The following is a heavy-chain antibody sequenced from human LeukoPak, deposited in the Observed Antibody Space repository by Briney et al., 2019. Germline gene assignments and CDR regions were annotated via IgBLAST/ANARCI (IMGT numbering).Heavy chain of an antibody. CDR1: GGTFSSYA. Sequence: ASVKVSCKASGGTFSSYAVSWVRQAPGQGLEWMGGIIPIFGTANYAQKFQGRVTITTDESTSTAYMELSSLRSEDTAVYYCARVSGYSGYDSTPSHWGQGTLVTVSS. D-gene: IGHD5-12*01. J-gene: IGHJ4*02. CDR3: ARVSGYSGYDSTPSH. CDR2: IIPIFGTA. V-gene: IGHV1-69*05.